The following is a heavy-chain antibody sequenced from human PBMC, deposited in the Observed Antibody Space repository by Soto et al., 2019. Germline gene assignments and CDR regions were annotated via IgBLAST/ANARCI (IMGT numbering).Heavy chain of an antibody. CDR2: ISGSVGST. D-gene: IGHD3-22*01. CDR1: GFTVSNYG. J-gene: IGHJ6*02. CDR3: AKGVRSYYYYGLDV. V-gene: IGHV3-23*01. Sequence: PGGSMGLSCAASGFTVSNYGMTCVRQAPGKGLEWGSGISGSVGSTYYAESVKGRSTISRDNSKNTMYLQMNSLRAEDTAVYYCAKGVRSYYYYGLDVWGQATTVTVYS.